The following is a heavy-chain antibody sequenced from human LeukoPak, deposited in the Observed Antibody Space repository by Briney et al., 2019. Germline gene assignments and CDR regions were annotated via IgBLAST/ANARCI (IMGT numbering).Heavy chain of an antibody. CDR3: AKAPCMSTSCYSFDY. D-gene: IGHD2-2*01. CDR1: GFTLSSYA. Sequence: GGSLRLSCAASGFTLSSYAMSWVRQAPGKGLEWVSAISGSGGSTYYADSVKGRFTISRDNSKNTLYLQMNSLRAEDTAVYYCAKAPCMSTSCYSFDYWGQGTLVTVSS. J-gene: IGHJ4*02. CDR2: ISGSGGST. V-gene: IGHV3-23*01.